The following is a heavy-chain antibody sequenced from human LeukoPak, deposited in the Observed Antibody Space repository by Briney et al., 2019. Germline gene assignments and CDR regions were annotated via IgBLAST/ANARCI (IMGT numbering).Heavy chain of an antibody. CDR1: GYTFTSYY. CDR3: ARDGMIAVAGTGCFDY. J-gene: IGHJ4*02. Sequence: ASVKVSCKASGYTFTSYYMHWVRQAPGQGLEWMGIINPSGGSTSYAQKFQGRVTMTRDTSTSTVYMELSRLRSEDTAVYYCARDGMIAVAGTGCFDYWGQGTLVTVSS. V-gene: IGHV1-46*01. CDR2: INPSGGST. D-gene: IGHD6-19*01.